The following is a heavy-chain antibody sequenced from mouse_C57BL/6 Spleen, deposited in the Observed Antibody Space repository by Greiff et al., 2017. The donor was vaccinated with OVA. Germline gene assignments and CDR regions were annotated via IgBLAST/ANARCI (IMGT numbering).Heavy chain of an antibody. Sequence: EVKVVESGGGLVKPGGSLKLSCAASGFTFSDYGMHWVRQAPEKGLEWVAYIRGGSTPIYYADTLKGRFTISRDNAKNTLFLQMTSLRSEDTAMYYCARRGTGGYFDYWGQGTTLTVSS. D-gene: IGHD3-3*01. V-gene: IGHV5-17*01. CDR3: ARRGTGGYFDY. CDR1: GFTFSDYG. J-gene: IGHJ2*01. CDR2: IRGGSTPI.